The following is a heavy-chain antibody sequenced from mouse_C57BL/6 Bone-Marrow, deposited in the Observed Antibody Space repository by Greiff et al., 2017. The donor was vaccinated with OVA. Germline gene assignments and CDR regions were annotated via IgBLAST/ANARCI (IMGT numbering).Heavy chain of an antibody. J-gene: IGHJ3*01. CDR2: IDPSDSYT. V-gene: IGHV1-69*01. CDR1: GYTFTSYW. Sequence: QVQLQQSGAELVMPGASVKLSCKASGYTFTSYWMHWVKQRPGQGLEWIGEIDPSDSYTNYNQKFKGKSTLTVDKSSSTAYMQLSSLTSEDSAVYYCARDYYGNYVRFAYWGQGTLVTVSA. CDR3: ARDYYGNYVRFAY. D-gene: IGHD2-1*01.